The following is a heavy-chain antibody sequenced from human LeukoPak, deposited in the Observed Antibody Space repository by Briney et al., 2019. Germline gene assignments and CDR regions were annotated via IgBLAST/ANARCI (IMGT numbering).Heavy chain of an antibody. J-gene: IGHJ4*02. CDR3: ASRGYCSGGSCYDY. CDR2: IYYSGST. V-gene: IGHV4-39*07. CDR1: GGSISSSSYY. Sequence: SETLSLTCTVSGGSISSSSYYWGWIRQPPGKGLEWIGSIYYSGSTYYNPSLKSRVTISVDTSKNQFSLELSSVTAADTAVYYCASRGYCSGGSCYDYWGQGTLVTVSS. D-gene: IGHD2-15*01.